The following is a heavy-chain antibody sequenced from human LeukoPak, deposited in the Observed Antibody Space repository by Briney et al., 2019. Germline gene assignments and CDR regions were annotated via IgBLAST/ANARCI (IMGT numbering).Heavy chain of an antibody. V-gene: IGHV4-34*01. D-gene: IGHD3-10*01. J-gene: IGHJ5*02. CDR3: AREAVYMVRGVISRWFDP. CDR2: INHSGST. Sequence: PSETLSLTCAVYGGSFSGYYWSWIRQPPGKGLEWIGEINHSGSTNYNPSLKSRVTISVDTSKNQFSLKLSSVTAADTAVYYCAREAVYMVRGVISRWFDPWGQGTLVTVSS. CDR1: GGSFSGYY.